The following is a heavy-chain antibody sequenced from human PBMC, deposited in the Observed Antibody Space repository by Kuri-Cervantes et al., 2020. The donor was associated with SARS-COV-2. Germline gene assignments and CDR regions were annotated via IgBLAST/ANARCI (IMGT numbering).Heavy chain of an antibody. Sequence: ETLSLTCAASGFTFSSYAMNWVRQAPGKGLEWVSAISKSGTYIYHADSLKGRITISRDNAKNSLFLQMNSLRAEDTAVYYCARGNGGDFWRGWSYGMDVWGHGTTVTVSS. J-gene: IGHJ6*02. CDR2: ISKSGTYI. D-gene: IGHD3-3*01. CDR1: GFTFSSYA. V-gene: IGHV3-21*01. CDR3: ARGNGGDFWRGWSYGMDV.